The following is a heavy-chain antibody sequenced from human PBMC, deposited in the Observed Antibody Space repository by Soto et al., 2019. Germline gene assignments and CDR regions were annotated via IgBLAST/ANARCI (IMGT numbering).Heavy chain of an antibody. Sequence: GGSLRLSCAASGFTFRSYGMSWVRQAPGKGLEWVANIKEDGSEKYYVDSVKGRFTISRDNAKNSLYLQMNSLRAEDTAVYYCATYYSTSYFDYWGQGTLVTVSS. CDR2: IKEDGSEK. D-gene: IGHD1-26*01. V-gene: IGHV3-7*02. CDR3: ATYYSTSYFDY. J-gene: IGHJ4*02. CDR1: GFTFRSYG.